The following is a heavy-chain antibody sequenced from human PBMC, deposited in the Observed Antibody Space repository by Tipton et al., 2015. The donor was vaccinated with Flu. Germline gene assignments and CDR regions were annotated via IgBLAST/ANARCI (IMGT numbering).Heavy chain of an antibody. CDR1: GGSISSGSYY. Sequence: TPSLTCTVSGGSISSGSYYWSWIRQPAGKGLEWIGRIYTSGSTNYNPSLKSRVTISVDTSKNQFSLKLSSVTAADTAVYYCARDARHYYDSSGYYPDAFDIWGQGTMVTVSS. CDR2: IYTSGST. J-gene: IGHJ3*02. D-gene: IGHD3-22*01. V-gene: IGHV4-61*02. CDR3: ARDARHYYDSSGYYPDAFDI.